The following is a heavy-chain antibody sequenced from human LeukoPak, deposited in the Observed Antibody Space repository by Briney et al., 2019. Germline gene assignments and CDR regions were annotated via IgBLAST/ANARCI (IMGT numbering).Heavy chain of an antibody. J-gene: IGHJ3*02. Sequence: SETLSLTCAVSGGSISSGGYSWSWIRQPPGKGLEWIGYIYHSGSTYYNPSLKSRVTISVDRSKNQFSLKLTSVTAADTAMYYCARDHGRSYNYGSDALDIWGQGTLVIVSA. CDR2: IYHSGST. CDR3: ARDHGRSYNYGSDALDI. CDR1: GGSISSGGYS. D-gene: IGHD5-18*01. V-gene: IGHV4-30-2*01.